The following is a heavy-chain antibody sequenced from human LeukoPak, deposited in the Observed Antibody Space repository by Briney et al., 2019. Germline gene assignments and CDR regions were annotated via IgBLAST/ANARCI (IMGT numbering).Heavy chain of an antibody. CDR1: GFTVSGTY. CDR3: ARSGREATEIDY. J-gene: IGHJ4*02. CDR2: INGRGTYI. Sequence: GGSLRLSCAASGFTVSGTYMSWVRQAPGKGLEWLSYINGRGTYIDYAESLKGRITISRDNAQNSLYLQMNSLRVEDTAVYYCARSGREATEIDYWGQGTLVTVSS. V-gene: IGHV3-11*06. D-gene: IGHD1-1*01.